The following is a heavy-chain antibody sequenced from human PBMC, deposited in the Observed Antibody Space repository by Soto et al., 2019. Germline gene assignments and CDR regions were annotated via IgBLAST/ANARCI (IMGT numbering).Heavy chain of an antibody. V-gene: IGHV3-23*01. Sequence: EVQLLQSGGGLVQPGGSLRLSCAGPGFTFSSFALSWLRQAPGKGLEWVSGITRSGDTSYYADSVKGRFIVSRDNSKKTLDLQMNSLRAEDTAVYYCAIGGFFCSGDLCSDYWAQGTQVIVSS. CDR1: GFTFSSFA. D-gene: IGHD2-8*02. CDR3: AIGGFFCSGDLCSDY. CDR2: ITRSGDTS. J-gene: IGHJ4*02.